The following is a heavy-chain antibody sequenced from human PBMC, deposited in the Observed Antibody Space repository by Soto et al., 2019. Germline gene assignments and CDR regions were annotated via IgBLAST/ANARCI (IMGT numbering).Heavy chain of an antibody. J-gene: IGHJ6*02. V-gene: IGHV3-23*01. D-gene: IGHD6-19*01. CDR1: GFTFSSYA. CDR2: ISGSGGST. CDR3: AKDHRDSSGWSPDYYYGMDV. Sequence: HPGGSLRLSCAASGFTFSSYAMSWVRQTPGKGLEWVSAISGSGGSTYYADSVKGRFTISRDNSKNTLYLQMNSLRAEDTAVYYCAKDHRDSSGWSPDYYYGMDVWGQGTTVTVSS.